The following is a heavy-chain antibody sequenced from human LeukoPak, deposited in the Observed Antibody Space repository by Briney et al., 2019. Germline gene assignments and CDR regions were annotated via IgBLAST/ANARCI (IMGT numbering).Heavy chain of an antibody. D-gene: IGHD1-26*01. CDR2: INPNSGGT. J-gene: IGHJ6*02. V-gene: IGHV1-2*04. Sequence: ASVKVSCKASGYTFTGYYMHWVRQAPGQGLEWMGWINPNSGGTNYAQKFQGWVTMTRDTSISTAYMELSRLRSDDTAVYYCARAGTSGGATTSGELYSSSSGMDVWGQGPTAPSP. CDR3: ARAGTSGGATTSGELYSSSSGMDV. CDR1: GYTFTGYY.